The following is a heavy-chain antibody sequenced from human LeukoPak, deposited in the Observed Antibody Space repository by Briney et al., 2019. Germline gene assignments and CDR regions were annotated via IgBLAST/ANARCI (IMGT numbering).Heavy chain of an antibody. CDR3: ARDGSGYLPDY. J-gene: IGHJ4*02. V-gene: IGHV4-30-2*01. CDR1: GGSISSGGYY. Sequence: SQTLSLTCTVSGGSISSGGYYWSWIRQPPGKGLEWIGYIYHSGSTYYNPSLKSRVTISVDRSKNQFSLKLSSVTAADTAVYYCARDGSGYLPDYWGQGTLVTVSS. D-gene: IGHD3-10*01. CDR2: IYHSGST.